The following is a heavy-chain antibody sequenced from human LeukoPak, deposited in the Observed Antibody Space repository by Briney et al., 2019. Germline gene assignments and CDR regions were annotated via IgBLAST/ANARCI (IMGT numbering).Heavy chain of an antibody. CDR3: ARDLGALDYGDYIGAFDI. CDR2: ISSSSSTI. J-gene: IGHJ3*02. Sequence: PGGSLRLSCAASGFTFSSYSMNWVRQAPGKGLEWVSYISSSSSTIYDADSVKGRFTISRDNAKNSLYLQMNSLRAEDTAVYYCARDLGALDYGDYIGAFDIWGQGTMVTVPS. D-gene: IGHD4-17*01. CDR1: GFTFSSYS. V-gene: IGHV3-48*01.